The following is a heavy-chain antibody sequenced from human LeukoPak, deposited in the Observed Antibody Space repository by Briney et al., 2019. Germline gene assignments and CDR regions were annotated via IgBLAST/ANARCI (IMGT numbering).Heavy chain of an antibody. Sequence: GGSLRLSCAASGFTVSSNYMSWVRRAPGKGLEWVSVIYSGGSTYYADSVKGRFTISRDNSKNTRYLQMNSLRAEDTAVYYCASQTAVLRFLEWLSPYRMDVWGQGTTVTVSS. CDR2: IYSGGST. V-gene: IGHV3-66*02. J-gene: IGHJ6*02. CDR1: GFTVSSNY. CDR3: ASQTAVLRFLEWLSPYRMDV. D-gene: IGHD3-3*01.